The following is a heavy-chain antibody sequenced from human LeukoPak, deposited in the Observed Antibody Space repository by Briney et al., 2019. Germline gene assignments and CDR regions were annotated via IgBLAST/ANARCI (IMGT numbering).Heavy chain of an antibody. J-gene: IGHJ4*02. Sequence: SETLSLTCTVSGYFISSGYYWGWIRQPPGKGLEWIGSIYHSGSTYYNPSLKSRVTISVDTSKNQFSLKLSSVTAADTAVYYCALTAATFDYWGQGTLVTVSS. CDR3: ALTAATFDY. CDR1: GYFISSGYY. V-gene: IGHV4-38-2*02. CDR2: IYHSGST. D-gene: IGHD2-15*01.